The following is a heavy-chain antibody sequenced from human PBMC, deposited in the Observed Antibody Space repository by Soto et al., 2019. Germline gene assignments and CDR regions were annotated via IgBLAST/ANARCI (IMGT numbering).Heavy chain of an antibody. CDR1: GYTFTSYT. CDR3: ARDTGNFFDY. Sequence: GASVKVSCKASGYTFTSYTVSWVRQAPGQGLEWVGWIGPSSGNTDSARNLQGRVTMTTDTSTSTAYMELRSLRSDDTAVYYRARDTGNFFDYWGQGTLVTVSS. CDR2: IGPSSGNT. J-gene: IGHJ4*02. V-gene: IGHV1-18*01.